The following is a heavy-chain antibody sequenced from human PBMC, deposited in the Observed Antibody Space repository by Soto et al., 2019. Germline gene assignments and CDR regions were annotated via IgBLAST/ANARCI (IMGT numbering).Heavy chain of an antibody. CDR1: GFSFSTYD. D-gene: IGHD2-15*01. J-gene: IGHJ4*02. CDR2: ISTTSFTI. V-gene: IGHV3-48*02. CDR3: ARDRCFDGSCYSASDF. Sequence: GGSLRLSCVASGFSFSTYDMDWVRQAPGKAPEWIAHISTTSFTIYYADSVKGRFTISRDNVRNSLYLEMKSLRDEDAAVYYCARDRCFDGSCYSASDFWGQGIQVTVSS.